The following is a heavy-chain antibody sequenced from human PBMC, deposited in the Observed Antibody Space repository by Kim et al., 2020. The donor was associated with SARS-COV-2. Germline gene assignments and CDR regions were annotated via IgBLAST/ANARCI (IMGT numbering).Heavy chain of an antibody. Sequence: APVKVSCKVSGYTLTELSMHWVRQAPGKGLEWMGGFDPEDGETIYAQKFQGRVTMTEDTSTDTAYMELSSLRSEDTAVYYCATAPGIAVAGTAPNWFDPWGQGTLVTVSS. CDR2: FDPEDGET. V-gene: IGHV1-24*01. CDR1: GYTLTELS. J-gene: IGHJ5*02. D-gene: IGHD6-19*01. CDR3: ATAPGIAVAGTAPNWFDP.